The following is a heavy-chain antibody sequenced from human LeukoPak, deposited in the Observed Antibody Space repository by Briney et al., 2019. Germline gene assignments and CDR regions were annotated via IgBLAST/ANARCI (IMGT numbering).Heavy chain of an antibody. CDR3: ARERTTIPFDY. CDR2: IYYSGST. CDR1: GGSISSSSYY. V-gene: IGHV4-39*02. J-gene: IGHJ4*02. Sequence: SETLSLTCTVSGGSISSSSYYWGWIRQPPGKGLEWIGSIYYSGSTYYNPSLKSRVTISVDTSKNQFSLKLSSVTAADTAVYYCARERTTIPFDYWGQGTLVTVSS. D-gene: IGHD3-9*01.